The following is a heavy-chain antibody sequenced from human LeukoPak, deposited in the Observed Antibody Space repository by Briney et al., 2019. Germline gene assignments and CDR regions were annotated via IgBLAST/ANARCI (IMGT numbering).Heavy chain of an antibody. D-gene: IGHD2-2*01. CDR3: AKDTTQLLLVHYFDY. V-gene: IGHV3-23*01. J-gene: IGHJ4*02. CDR2: ISGSGGST. Sequence: GGSLRLSCAASGFTFSSYAMSWVRQAPGKGLEWVPAISGSGGSTYYADSVKGRFTISRDNSKNTLYLQMNSLRAEDTAVYYCAKDTTQLLLVHYFDYWGQGTLVTVSS. CDR1: GFTFSSYA.